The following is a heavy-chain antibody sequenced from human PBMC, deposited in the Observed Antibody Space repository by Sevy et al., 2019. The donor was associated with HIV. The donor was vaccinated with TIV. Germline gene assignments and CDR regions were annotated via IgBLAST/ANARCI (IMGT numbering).Heavy chain of an antibody. J-gene: IGHJ6*02. Sequence: GGSLRLSCAASGSSFESFAMNWVRQAPGKGLEWVAYISKSSSYIDYADSVKGRFTISGDNAKNSLFLQMNSLGAEDTAIYYCTRGSGIDYYEKGMDLWGQGTTVTFSS. CDR1: GSSFESFA. D-gene: IGHD3-10*01. V-gene: IGHV3-21*04. CDR2: ISKSSSYI. CDR3: TRGSGIDYYEKGMDL.